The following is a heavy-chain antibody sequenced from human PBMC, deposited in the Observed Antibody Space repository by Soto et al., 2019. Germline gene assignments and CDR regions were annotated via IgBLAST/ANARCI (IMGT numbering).Heavy chain of an antibody. CDR3: ARGVAGSGFDL. CDR1: GDSVSSNTAA. D-gene: IGHD6-19*01. J-gene: IGHJ4*02. CDR2: TYYRSNWRH. V-gene: IGHV6-1*01. Sequence: QVHLQQSGPGLVKPSQTLSLTCAISGDSVSSNTAAWNWIRSSPSRGLEWLGRTYYRSNWRHDYAVSVKSRITVNPDTSKNHFSLQLNSVTPDDTAVYYCARGVAGSGFDLWGQETLVTVSS.